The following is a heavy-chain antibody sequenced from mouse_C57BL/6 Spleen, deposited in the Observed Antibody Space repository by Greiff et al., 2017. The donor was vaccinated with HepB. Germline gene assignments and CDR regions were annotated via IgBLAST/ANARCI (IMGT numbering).Heavy chain of an antibody. CDR1: GYTFTSYW. Sequence: QVQLQQSGAELVMPGASVKLSCKASGYTFTSYWMHWVKQRPGQGLEWIGEIDPSDSYTNYNQKFKGKSTLTVDKSSSTAYMQLSSLTSEDSAVYYCARCDYDPSYYAMDYWGQGTSVTVSS. J-gene: IGHJ4*01. D-gene: IGHD2-4*01. CDR3: ARCDYDPSYYAMDY. CDR2: IDPSDSYT. V-gene: IGHV1-69*01.